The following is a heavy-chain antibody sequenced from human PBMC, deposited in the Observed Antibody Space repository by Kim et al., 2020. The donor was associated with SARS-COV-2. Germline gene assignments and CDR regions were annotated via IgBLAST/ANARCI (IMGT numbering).Heavy chain of an antibody. D-gene: IGHD7-27*01. V-gene: IGHV4-31*03. J-gene: IGHJ3*01. CDR3: ARAPHHPTLTGATWYQVGAFDV. CDR2: IYYRGSI. CDR1: GGSITSGGYY. Sequence: SETLSLTCTVSGGSITSGGYYWSWIRQHPAKGLEWIGYIYYRGSIFYNPSLRVRVSISVDTSKNQFSLNLSSVTAADTALYFCARAPHHPTLTGATWYQVGAFDVWGQGTMVTVSS.